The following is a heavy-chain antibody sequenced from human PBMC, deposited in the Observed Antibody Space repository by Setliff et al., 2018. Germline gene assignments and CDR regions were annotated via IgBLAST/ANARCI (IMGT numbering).Heavy chain of an antibody. CDR3: ARAPSVELVTIRTNSWFTY. CDR2: ISVYNGDT. J-gene: IGHJ4*02. V-gene: IGHV1-18*01. CDR1: GYTFRNYA. D-gene: IGHD5-18*01. Sequence: ASVKVSCKASGYTFRNYALAWVRQAPGQGLEWVGWISVYNGDTNYAQKFQGRVTLTTDTSTSTAYMELRSLTSDDSAFYYCARAPSVELVTIRTNSWFTYWGQGTLVT.